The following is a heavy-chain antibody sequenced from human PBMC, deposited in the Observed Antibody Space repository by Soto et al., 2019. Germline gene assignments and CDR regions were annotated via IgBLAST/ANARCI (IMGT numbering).Heavy chain of an antibody. CDR2: LSGSGGTT. D-gene: IGHD3-10*01. CDR1: GFPFSTYA. Sequence: EVQLLVSGGGLVQPGGSLRLSCSTSGFPFSTYAMNWVRQAPGKGLEWVSALSGSGGTTYYADSVRGRFTISRDNSKNTLFLQMSSLRAEDTALYYCAKQRAGYGSGSDTFYFDFWGQGTLVTVSS. CDR3: AKQRAGYGSGSDTFYFDF. V-gene: IGHV3-23*01. J-gene: IGHJ4*02.